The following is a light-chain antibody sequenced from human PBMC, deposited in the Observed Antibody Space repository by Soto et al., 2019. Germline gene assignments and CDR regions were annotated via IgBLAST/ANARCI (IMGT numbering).Light chain of an antibody. CDR3: QQSYGTPLT. V-gene: IGKV1-39*01. CDR2: AAS. Sequence: DMEMTQSPSSLSASVGDRVTITCRASQSISNYLNWYQHKPGKVPKILIYAASSLQSGVPTRFSGSEAGTDFTLTINSLQPEDFATYYCQQSYGTPLTFGGGTKIEIK. J-gene: IGKJ4*01. CDR1: QSISNY.